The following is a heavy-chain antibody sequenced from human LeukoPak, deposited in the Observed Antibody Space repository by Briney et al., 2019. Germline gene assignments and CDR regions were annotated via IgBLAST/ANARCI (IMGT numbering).Heavy chain of an antibody. CDR3: ANWVEGSLQYFDY. D-gene: IGHD3-10*01. V-gene: IGHV3-23*01. Sequence: GGSLRLSCAASGFSFSSYAMTWARQAPGKGLEGVSAVSGSGSNAYYADSVKGRFTISRDNSKNTLYLQMNSLRAEDTAIYYCANWVEGSLQYFDYWGQGALVTVSS. J-gene: IGHJ4*02. CDR1: GFSFSSYA. CDR2: VSGSGSNA.